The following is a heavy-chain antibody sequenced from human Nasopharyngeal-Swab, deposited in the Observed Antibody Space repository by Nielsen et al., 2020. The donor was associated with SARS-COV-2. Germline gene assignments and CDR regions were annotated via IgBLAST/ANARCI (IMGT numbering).Heavy chain of an antibody. CDR2: IYPGDSDT. Sequence: VCQMPGKGLEWMGIIYPGDSDTRYSPSFQGQVTISADKSISTAYLQWSSLKASDTAMYYCASSPYSSSVYYYYGMDVWGQGTTVTVSS. V-gene: IGHV5-51*01. D-gene: IGHD6-6*01. CDR3: ASSPYSSSVYYYYGMDV. J-gene: IGHJ6*02.